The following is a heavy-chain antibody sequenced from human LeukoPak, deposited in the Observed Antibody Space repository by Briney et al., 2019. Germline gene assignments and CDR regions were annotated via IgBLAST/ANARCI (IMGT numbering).Heavy chain of an antibody. CDR1: GFTFSGSA. CDR3: TRHISGIAAAGTILNYYYMDV. Sequence: GGSLRLSCAASGFTFSGSAMHWVRQASGKGLEWVGRIRSKANSYATAYAASVKGRFTISRDDSKNTAYLQMNSLKTEDTAVYYCTRHISGIAAAGTILNYYYMDVWGKGTTVTVSS. CDR2: IRSKANSYAT. V-gene: IGHV3-73*01. J-gene: IGHJ6*03. D-gene: IGHD6-13*01.